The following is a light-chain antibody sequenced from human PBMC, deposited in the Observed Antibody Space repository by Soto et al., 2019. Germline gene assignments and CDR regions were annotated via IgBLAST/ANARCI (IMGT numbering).Light chain of an antibody. CDR1: SSDVGGYDY. Sequence: QSALTQPASVSGSPGQSITISCTGTSSDVGGYDYVSWYQQHPGEAPKLLIYNVNDRPSGVSDRFSGSKSDNTASLTVSGLQPEDEADYYCNSYTGSGTYVVFGGGTKLTVL. CDR2: NVN. CDR3: NSYTGSGTYVV. J-gene: IGLJ2*01. V-gene: IGLV2-14*03.